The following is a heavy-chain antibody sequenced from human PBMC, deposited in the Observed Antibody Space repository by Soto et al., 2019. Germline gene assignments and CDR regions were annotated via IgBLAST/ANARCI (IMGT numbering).Heavy chain of an antibody. D-gene: IGHD2-15*01. V-gene: IGHV1-69*01. CDR1: GGTFSSYA. CDR3: ARSQGGSSSLDIYYYYYYGMDV. Sequence: QVQLVQSGAEVKKPGSSVKVSCKAPGGTFSSYAISWVRQAPGQGLEWMGGIIPIFGTAKYAQKFQGRVTNTADEYTSTGYMEPSSLRSEDTAVYYCARSQGGSSSLDIYYYYYYGMDVGGQGTTVTVSS. J-gene: IGHJ6*02. CDR2: IIPIFGTA.